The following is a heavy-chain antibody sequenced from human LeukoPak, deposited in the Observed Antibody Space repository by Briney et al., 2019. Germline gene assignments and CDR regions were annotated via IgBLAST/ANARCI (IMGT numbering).Heavy chain of an antibody. Sequence: SETLSLTCTVSGGSIGSNNYYWGWIRQPPGKGLEWIGSIYHSGSTYYNPSLKSRVTISVDTSKNQFSLKLSSVTAADTAVYYCAIASAEATLRFDPWGQGTLVTVSS. CDR3: AIASAEATLRFDP. D-gene: IGHD2-2*01. J-gene: IGHJ5*02. CDR2: IYHSGST. CDR1: GGSIGSNNYY. V-gene: IGHV4-39*01.